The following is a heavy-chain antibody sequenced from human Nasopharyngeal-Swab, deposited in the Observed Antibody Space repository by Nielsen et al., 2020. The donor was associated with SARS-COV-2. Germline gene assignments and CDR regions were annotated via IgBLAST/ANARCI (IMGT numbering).Heavy chain of an antibody. D-gene: IGHD4-17*01. J-gene: IGHJ4*02. CDR2: INGRGDNT. V-gene: IGHV3-23*01. CDR3: AKDHSVYGDYIDF. Sequence: VRQMPGKGLQWVSLINGRGDNTFYSDSVKGRFTISGDDSMNTLYLEMNSLRAEDTAIYYCAKDHSVYGDYIDFWGQGTLVTVSS.